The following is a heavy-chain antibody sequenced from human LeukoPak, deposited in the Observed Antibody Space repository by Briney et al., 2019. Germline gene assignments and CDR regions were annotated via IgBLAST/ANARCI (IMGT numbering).Heavy chain of an antibody. CDR3: ASAIQRRLLRPPQRGY. CDR1: GGSISSGSYY. CDR2: IYTSGST. J-gene: IGHJ4*02. Sequence: SETLSLTCTVSGGSISSGSYYWSWIRQPAGKGLEWIGRIYTSGSTNYNPSLKSRVTISVDTSKNQFSLKLSSVTAADTAVYYCASAIQRRLLRPPQRGYWGQGTLVTVSS. D-gene: IGHD3-22*01. V-gene: IGHV4-61*02.